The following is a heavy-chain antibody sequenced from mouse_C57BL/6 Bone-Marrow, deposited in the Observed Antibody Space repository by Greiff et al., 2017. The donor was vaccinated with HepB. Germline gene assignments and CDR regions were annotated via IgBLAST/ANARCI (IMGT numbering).Heavy chain of an antibody. Sequence: EVKLVESGGGLVQPGASLRLSCAASGFTFNDYQMSWVRQAPGKAPEWLALIRNKANGYTTEYTASVKGRFTISRDNSQNILYLQMNTLRAEDSATYYCVKAASSGSSYTWFAYWGQGTLVTVSA. CDR1: GFTFNDYQ. D-gene: IGHD1-1*01. V-gene: IGHV7-4*01. CDR2: IRNKANGYTT. CDR3: VKAASSGSSYTWFAY. J-gene: IGHJ3*01.